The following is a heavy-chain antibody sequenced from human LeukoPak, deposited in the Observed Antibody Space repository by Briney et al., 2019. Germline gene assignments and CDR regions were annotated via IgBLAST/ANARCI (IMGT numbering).Heavy chain of an antibody. D-gene: IGHD4-23*01. Sequence: GGSLRLSCAASGFTFSSYWMHWVRQAPGKGLVWVSRINSDGSSTSYADSVEGRFTISRDNAKNTLYLQMNSLRAEDTAVYYCARSDYGGNFFDYWGQGTLVTVSS. CDR1: GFTFSSYW. CDR3: ARSDYGGNFFDY. CDR2: INSDGSST. J-gene: IGHJ4*02. V-gene: IGHV3-74*01.